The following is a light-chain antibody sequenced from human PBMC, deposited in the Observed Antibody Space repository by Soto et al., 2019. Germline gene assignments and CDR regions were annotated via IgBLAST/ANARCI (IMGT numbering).Light chain of an antibody. CDR2: DAS. J-gene: IGKJ1*01. CDR1: QSLSSS. V-gene: IGKV3-15*01. Sequence: EIVMTQSPATLSVSPGERATLPCRASQSLSSSLAWYQQKPGQAPRLLIYDASTRATDIPARFSGSGSGTEFTLTISSLQPEDSAVYYCLQYFRWRTFGQGTKVEIK. CDR3: LQYFRWRT.